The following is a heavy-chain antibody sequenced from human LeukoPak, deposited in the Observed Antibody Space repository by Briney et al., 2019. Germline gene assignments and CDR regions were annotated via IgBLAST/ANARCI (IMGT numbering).Heavy chain of an antibody. Sequence: GGSLRLSCAASGFTFSSYAMAWVHQAPGKGLEWLSYISSSSKINYADSVKGRFTISRDNAKNSLYLQMNSLRDEDTAVYYCARSANPGVHDFDPWGQGTLVTVSS. V-gene: IGHV3-48*02. CDR3: ARSANPGVHDFDP. CDR2: ISSSSKI. D-gene: IGHD6-6*01. J-gene: IGHJ5*02. CDR1: GFTFSSYA.